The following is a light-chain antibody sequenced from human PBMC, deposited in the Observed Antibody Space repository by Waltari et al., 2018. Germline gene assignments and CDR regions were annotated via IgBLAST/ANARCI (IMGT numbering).Light chain of an antibody. CDR3: QQSYSTPPT. J-gene: IGKJ1*01. CDR1: PSISSN. Sequence: DIQMPQSPSSLSASVGDRVTITCRVSPSISSNLNWYQQKPGKAPKLLIYAASSLQSGVPSRFSGSGSGTDFTLTISSLQPEDFATYYCQQSYSTPPTFGQGTKVEIK. CDR2: AAS. V-gene: IGKV1-39*01.